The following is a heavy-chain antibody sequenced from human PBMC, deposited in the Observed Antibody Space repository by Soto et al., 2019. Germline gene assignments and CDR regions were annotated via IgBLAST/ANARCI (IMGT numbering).Heavy chain of an antibody. D-gene: IGHD5-12*01. J-gene: IGHJ2*01. CDR3: ARGGGYLYWYFDL. V-gene: IGHV3-66*01. Sequence: EVQLVESGGGLVQPGGSLRLSCAASGFTVSSNYMSWVRQAPGKGLEWVSVIYSGGSTYYADSVKGRFTISRDNSKNTLYLQMNSLRAEDTAVYYCARGGGYLYWYFDLWGRGTLVTVSS. CDR2: IYSGGST. CDR1: GFTVSSNY.